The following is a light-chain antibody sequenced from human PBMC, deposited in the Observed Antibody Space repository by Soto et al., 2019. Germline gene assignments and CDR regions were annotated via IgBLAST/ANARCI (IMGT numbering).Light chain of an antibody. CDR1: RSDVGSHNR. CDR3: SLCTSSSTFV. J-gene: IGLJ1*01. V-gene: IGLV2-18*01. Sequence: QSVLTQPPSVSGSPGQSVTISCTGTRSDVGSHNRVSWYQQPPGTAPKLMIYEVSNRPSGVPDRFSGSKSGNTASLTISGLQAEDEADYYCSLCTSSSTFVFGTGTKVTVL. CDR2: EVS.